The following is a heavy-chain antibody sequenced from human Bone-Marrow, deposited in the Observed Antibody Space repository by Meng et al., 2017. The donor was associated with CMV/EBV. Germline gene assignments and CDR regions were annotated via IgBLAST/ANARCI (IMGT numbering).Heavy chain of an antibody. CDR3: ARMPMERGSLWFDP. Sequence: GGSLRLSCAASGFTFSNSDMNWVRQAPGRGLEWVANIKRDGSEKNYMDSVKGRFSISRDNTKNSVYLQMNSLRDEDTAVYYCARMPMERGSLWFDPWGQGALVTVSS. CDR2: IKRDGSEK. D-gene: IGHD3-10*01. CDR1: GFTFSNSD. V-gene: IGHV3-7*01. J-gene: IGHJ5*02.